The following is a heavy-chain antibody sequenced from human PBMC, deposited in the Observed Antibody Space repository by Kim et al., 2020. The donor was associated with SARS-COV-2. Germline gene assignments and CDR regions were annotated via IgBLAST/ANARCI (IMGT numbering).Heavy chain of an antibody. CDR3: ARNIWSSSGYYAFDI. J-gene: IGHJ3*02. V-gene: IGHV1-3*01. Sequence: QNFQGRVTMTRDTSATTAYMELSSLRSEDTAMYYCARNIWSSSGYYAFDIWGQGTMVTVSS. D-gene: IGHD3-22*01.